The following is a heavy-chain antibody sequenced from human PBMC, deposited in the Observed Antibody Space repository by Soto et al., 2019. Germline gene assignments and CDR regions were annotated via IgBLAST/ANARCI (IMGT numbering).Heavy chain of an antibody. CDR3: ARVGGWDAFDI. V-gene: IGHV4-59*01. D-gene: IGHD6-19*01. CDR2: IYCSGST. CDR1: GGSISSYY. J-gene: IGHJ3*02. Sequence: SETLSLTCTVSGGSISSYYWSWIRQPPGKGLEWIGYIYCSGSTNYNPSLKSRVTISVDTSKNQFSLKLSSVTAADTAVYYCARVGGWDAFDIWGQGTMVTVSS.